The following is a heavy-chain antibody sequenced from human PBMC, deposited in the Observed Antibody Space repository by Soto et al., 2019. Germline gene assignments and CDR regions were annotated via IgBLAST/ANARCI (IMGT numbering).Heavy chain of an antibody. Sequence: QVQLQQWGAGLLKPSETLSLTCAVYGGSFSGYYWSWIRQPPGKGLEWIGEINHSGSTNYNQSLKSRVTMSVDTSTNQFSLKLSSVTAADTAVYYCAGRHIVVVTAIPWGQGTLVTVSS. CDR2: INHSGST. V-gene: IGHV4-34*01. CDR3: AGRHIVVVTAIP. J-gene: IGHJ1*01. CDR1: GGSFSGYY. D-gene: IGHD2-21*02.